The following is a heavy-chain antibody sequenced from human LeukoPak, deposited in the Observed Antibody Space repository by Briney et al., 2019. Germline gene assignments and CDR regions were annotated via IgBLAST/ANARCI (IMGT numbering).Heavy chain of an antibody. J-gene: IGHJ4*02. CDR2: IWPDGSYK. V-gene: IGHV3-33*08. CDR3: ARAVGPFDY. CDR1: GFNFNKYD. D-gene: IGHD3-16*01. Sequence: GGSLRLSCAASGFNFNKYDMHWVRQAPGKGLEWVAAIWPDGSYKYYADSVKGRFTISRDNSKNTVYLQMNTLRDEDTALYYCARAVGPFDYWGQGTLVTVSS.